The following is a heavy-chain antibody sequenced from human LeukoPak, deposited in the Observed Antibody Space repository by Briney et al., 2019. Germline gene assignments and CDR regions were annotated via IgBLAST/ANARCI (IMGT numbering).Heavy chain of an antibody. CDR1: GFTFSSYW. CDR3: ARAPEPYDSSGSPSY. J-gene: IGHJ4*02. Sequence: GGSLRLSCAASGFTFSSYWMHWVRQAPGKGLVWVSRINSDGSSTSYADSVKGRFTISRDNAKNTLYLQMNSLRAEDTAVYYCARAPEPYDSSGSPSYWGQGTLVTVST. CDR2: INSDGSST. D-gene: IGHD3-22*01. V-gene: IGHV3-74*01.